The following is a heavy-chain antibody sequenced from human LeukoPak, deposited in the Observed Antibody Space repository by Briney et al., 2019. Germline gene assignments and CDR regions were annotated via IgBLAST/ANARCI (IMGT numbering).Heavy chain of an antibody. CDR3: ARHDSSGSYGGFVY. D-gene: IGHD3-10*01. CDR1: GGSISSYY. Sequence: SETLSLTCTVCGGSISSYYWSWIRQPPGKGLEWIGYIYYSGSTNYNPSLKSRVTISVDTSKNQFSLKLSSVTAADTAVYYCARHDSSGSYGGFVYWGQGTLVTVSS. V-gene: IGHV4-59*08. CDR2: IYYSGST. J-gene: IGHJ4*02.